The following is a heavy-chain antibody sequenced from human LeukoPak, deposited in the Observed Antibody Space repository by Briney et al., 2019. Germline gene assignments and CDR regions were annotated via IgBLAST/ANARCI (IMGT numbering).Heavy chain of an antibody. Sequence: PSETLSLTCTVSGGSISRSSYFWGWIRRPPGKGLEWIGSIYYSGSTYYNPSLKSRVTVSVDTSKNQFSLRLSSVTAADTAVYYCASGPHMGSSWLWGQGTLVTVSS. J-gene: IGHJ4*02. CDR1: GGSISRSSYF. D-gene: IGHD6-13*01. CDR2: IYYSGST. CDR3: ASGPHMGSSWL. V-gene: IGHV4-39*07.